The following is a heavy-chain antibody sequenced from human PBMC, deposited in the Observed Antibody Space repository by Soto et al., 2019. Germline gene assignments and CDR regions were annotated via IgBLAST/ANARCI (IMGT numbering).Heavy chain of an antibody. CDR2: ISRSGTT. D-gene: IGHD3-22*01. V-gene: IGHV4-34*01. Sequence: PSETRSLTWAAYGGTFSGYFWTWIRQPPGKGLEWIGVISRSGTTRYNPSLKSRATISADTSKNQFSLEVTSVTAADTAVYFCARQGWNSAYYGDDHWGQGTRVTVSA. J-gene: IGHJ4*02. CDR1: GGTFSGYF. CDR3: ARQGWNSAYYGDDH.